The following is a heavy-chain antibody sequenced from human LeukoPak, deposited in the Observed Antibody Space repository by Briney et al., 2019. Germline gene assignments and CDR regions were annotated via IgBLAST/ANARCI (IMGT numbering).Heavy chain of an antibody. D-gene: IGHD4-11*01. CDR1: GFAFSSYA. V-gene: IGHV3-64*02. Sequence: GGSLRLSCAASGFAFSSYAMHWVRQAPGKQLEYISSINNNGGFIFYADSVKGRVTISRDNSKNMVFLQMSNLRAEDMGLYYCARDLSGAVTTFVLHTWGQGTLIHVSS. CDR2: INNNGGFI. J-gene: IGHJ5*02. CDR3: ARDLSGAVTTFVLHT.